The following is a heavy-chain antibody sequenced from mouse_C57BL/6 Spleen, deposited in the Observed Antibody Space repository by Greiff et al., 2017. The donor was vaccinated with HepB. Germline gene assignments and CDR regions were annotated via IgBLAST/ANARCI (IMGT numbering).Heavy chain of an antibody. Sequence: DVQLQESGGGLVQPGGSLKLSCAASGFTFSDYYMYWVRQTPEKRLEWVAYISNGGGSTYYPDTVKGRFTISRDNAKNTLYLQMSRLKSEDTAMYYCARQGGYDYDRYFDYWGQGTTLTVSS. J-gene: IGHJ2*01. CDR1: GFTFSDYY. CDR3: ARQGGYDYDRYFDY. CDR2: ISNGGGST. D-gene: IGHD2-4*01. V-gene: IGHV5-12*01.